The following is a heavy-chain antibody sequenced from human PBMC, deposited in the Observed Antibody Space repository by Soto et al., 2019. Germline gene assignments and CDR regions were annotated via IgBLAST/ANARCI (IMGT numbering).Heavy chain of an antibody. J-gene: IGHJ5*01. CDR3: AKDTRYGDYVRWFDS. D-gene: IGHD4-17*01. V-gene: IGHV3-23*01. Sequence: EVHLLESGGGLVQPGGSLRLSCTASGFTFSSYAMTWVHQAPGRGLEGVSGITASGGRTYYADSVKGRFTISRDNSKSTLDLQMNSRRAEDTAVYYCAKDTRYGDYVRWFDSWGQGTLVTVSS. CDR2: ITASGGRT. CDR1: GFTFSSYA.